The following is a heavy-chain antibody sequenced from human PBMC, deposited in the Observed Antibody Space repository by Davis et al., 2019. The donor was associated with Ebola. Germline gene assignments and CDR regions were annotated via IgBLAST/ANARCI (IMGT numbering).Heavy chain of an antibody. Sequence: SVKVSCKASGYTFISYDINWVRQAPGQGLEWMGGIIPIFGTANYAQRFQGRVTLTADESTSTDYMELTNLRSDDTAVYYCAREVGETKLDQWGQGTLVTVSS. CDR1: GYTFISYD. D-gene: IGHD1-26*01. V-gene: IGHV1-69*13. CDR3: AREVGETKLDQ. CDR2: IIPIFGTA. J-gene: IGHJ4*02.